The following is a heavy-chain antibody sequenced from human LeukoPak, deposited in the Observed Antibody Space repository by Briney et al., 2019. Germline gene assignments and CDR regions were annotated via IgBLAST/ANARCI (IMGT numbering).Heavy chain of an antibody. CDR1: GGSISSSNW. D-gene: IGHD3-9*01. V-gene: IGHV4-4*02. Sequence: PSETLSLTCAVSGGSISSSNWWSWVCQPPGKGLEWIGEIYHSGSTNYNPSLKSRVTISVDKSKNQFSLKLSSVTAADTAVYYCARHYFDWSDYYYYMDVWGKGTTVTVSS. CDR2: IYHSGST. J-gene: IGHJ6*03. CDR3: ARHYFDWSDYYYYMDV.